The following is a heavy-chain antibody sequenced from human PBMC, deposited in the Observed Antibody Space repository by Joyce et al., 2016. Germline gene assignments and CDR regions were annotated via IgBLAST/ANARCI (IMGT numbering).Heavy chain of an antibody. V-gene: IGHV4-31*03. D-gene: IGHD2-21*02. J-gene: IGHJ4*02. Sequence: QVQLQESGPGLVKPSQTLSLTCNVSGVSISHTGYYWAWIRPHPKTGLEWLGYLDYNGNTYYNPSLKIRLTISVDKSKDPFSLRLTSVTAADTAVYYCTREIYCGGGCFRPFDYWGQGISVTVSS. CDR3: TREIYCGGGCFRPFDY. CDR2: LDYNGNT. CDR1: GVSISHTGYY.